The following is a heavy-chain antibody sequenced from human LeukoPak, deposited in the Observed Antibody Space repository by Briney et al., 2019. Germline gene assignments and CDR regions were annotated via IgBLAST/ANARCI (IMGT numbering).Heavy chain of an antibody. CDR2: INQDGSEE. CDR1: GFTFSTYW. D-gene: IGHD3-9*01. V-gene: IGHV3-7*01. Sequence: GGSLRLSCAASGFTFSTYWRTWVRQAPGKGLEWVANINQDGSEEYYVDSVKGRFTISRDNARNSLYLQMNSLRAEDTAVYYCARDHLDILTGYYNNEYYYFYMDVWGKGTTVTVSS. CDR3: ARDHLDILTGYYNNEYYYFYMDV. J-gene: IGHJ6*03.